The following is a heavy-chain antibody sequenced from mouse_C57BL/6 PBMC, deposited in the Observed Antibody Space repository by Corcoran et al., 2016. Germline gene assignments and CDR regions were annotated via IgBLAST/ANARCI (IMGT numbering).Heavy chain of an antibody. J-gene: IGHJ1*03. CDR1: GYTFTTYG. D-gene: IGHD1-1*01. Sequence: QIQLVQSGPELKKPGETVKISCKASGYTFTTYGMSWVKQAPGKGLKWMGWINTYSGVPTYADDFKGRFAFSLETSARTAYLQINNLKNEDTATYFCARWGITTVEAYCDVWGTGTTVTVSS. CDR3: ARWGITTVEAYCDV. V-gene: IGHV9-3*01. CDR2: INTYSGVP.